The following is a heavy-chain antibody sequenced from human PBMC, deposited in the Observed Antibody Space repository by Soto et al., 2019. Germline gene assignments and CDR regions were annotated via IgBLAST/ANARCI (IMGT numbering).Heavy chain of an antibody. CDR2: ISATGTYT. CDR3: TTESNSRLDLNH. Sequence: EVQLVESGGGLVEPGGSLRLSCATSGFTFSTCSMNWVRQAPGKGLEWVSSISATGTYTFYADSLKGRFTISRDNARNSLFLQMNSLRVEDTALYYCTTESNSRLDLNHWGQGALVTVSS. J-gene: IGHJ5*02. D-gene: IGHD2-8*01. V-gene: IGHV3-21*01. CDR1: GFTFSTCS.